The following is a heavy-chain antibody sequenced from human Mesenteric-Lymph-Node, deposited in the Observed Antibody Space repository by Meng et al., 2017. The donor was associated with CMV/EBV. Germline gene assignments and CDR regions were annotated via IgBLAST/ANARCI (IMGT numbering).Heavy chain of an antibody. CDR1: GGSISSSSYY. V-gene: IGHV4-39*07. CDR3: ARGLGPVLDY. Sequence: SETLSLTCTVSGGSISSSSYYWGWIRQPPGKGLEWIGSIYYSGSTYYNPSLKSRVTISVDTSKNQFSLKLSSVTAADTAVYYCARGLGPVLDYWGQGTLVTVSS. J-gene: IGHJ4*02. D-gene: IGHD1-1*01. CDR2: IYYSGST.